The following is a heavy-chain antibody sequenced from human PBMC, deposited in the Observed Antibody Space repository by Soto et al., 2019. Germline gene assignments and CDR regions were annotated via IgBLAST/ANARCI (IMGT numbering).Heavy chain of an antibody. CDR1: GGSITSGDYH. CDR3: ARDSRGYCGATTCYQSAYYYYGMDV. Sequence: TLSLTCTVSGGSITSGDYHWTWIRQPPGKGLEWIGFIYSSGSTSYNPSLKSRLTISVDTSKNRFSLKLSSVTAADTAVYYCARDSRGYCGATTCYQSAYYYYGMDVWGPGTTVTVSS. J-gene: IGHJ6*02. CDR2: IYSSGST. V-gene: IGHV4-30-4*01. D-gene: IGHD2-2*01.